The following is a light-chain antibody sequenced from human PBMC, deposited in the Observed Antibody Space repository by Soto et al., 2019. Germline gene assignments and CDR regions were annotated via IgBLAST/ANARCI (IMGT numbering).Light chain of an antibody. Sequence: EIVLTQSPATLSLSPGERATLSCRASQSVSSYLAWYQQKPGQAPRLLIYDASNRATGIPARFSGSGSGTDFTLTNSSLEPEDFAVYYCQQRNNWPRGTFGQGTRLEIK. CDR2: DAS. CDR3: QQRNNWPRGT. J-gene: IGKJ5*01. V-gene: IGKV3-11*01. CDR1: QSVSSY.